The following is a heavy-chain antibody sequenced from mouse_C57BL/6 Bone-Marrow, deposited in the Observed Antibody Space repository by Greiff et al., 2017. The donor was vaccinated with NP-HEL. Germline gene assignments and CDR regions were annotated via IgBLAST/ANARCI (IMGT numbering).Heavy chain of an antibody. D-gene: IGHD2-2*01. CDR2: IYPGGGYT. J-gene: IGHJ3*01. V-gene: IGHV1-63*01. Sequence: VQLQQSGAELVRPGTSVKMSCKASGYTFTNYWIGWAKQRPGHGLEWIGDIYPGGGYTNYNEKFKGKATLTADKSSSTAYMQFSSLTSEDSAIYYCARSEYGYVPWFAYWGQGTLVTVSA. CDR1: GYTFTNYW. CDR3: ARSEYGYVPWFAY.